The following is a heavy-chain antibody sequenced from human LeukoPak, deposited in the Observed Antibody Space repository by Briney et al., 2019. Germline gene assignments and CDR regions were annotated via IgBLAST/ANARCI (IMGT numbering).Heavy chain of an antibody. D-gene: IGHD3-10*01. CDR2: ISWNSGSI. CDR3: AKAMYRGVVNDAFDI. Sequence: GGSLRLSCAASGFTFSSYGMSWVRQAPGKGLEWVSGISWNSGSIGYADSVKGRFTISRDNAKNSLYLQMNSLRAEDMALYYCAKAMYRGVVNDAFDIWGQGTMVTVSS. V-gene: IGHV3-9*03. CDR1: GFTFSSYG. J-gene: IGHJ3*02.